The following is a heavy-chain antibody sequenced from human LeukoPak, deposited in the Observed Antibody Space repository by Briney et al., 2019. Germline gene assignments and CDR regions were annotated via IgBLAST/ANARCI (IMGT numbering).Heavy chain of an antibody. J-gene: IGHJ4*02. CDR3: VGTATFDY. Sequence: GGSLRLSCAASGFSFRSYWMSWVRQAPGKGLEWVANIKQDGSEKYYVDSVKGRFTISRDNAKNSLYLQMNSLRAEDTAVYHCVGTATFDYWGQGSLVTVSS. V-gene: IGHV3-7*02. CDR2: IKQDGSEK. D-gene: IGHD1-1*01. CDR1: GFSFRSYW.